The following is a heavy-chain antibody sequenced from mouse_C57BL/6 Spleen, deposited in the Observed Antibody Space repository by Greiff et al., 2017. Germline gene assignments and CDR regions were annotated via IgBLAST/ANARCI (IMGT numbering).Heavy chain of an antibody. D-gene: IGHD1-1*01. CDR3: ARSDLSITTVDYYAMDY. J-gene: IGHJ4*01. CDR1: GYTFTDYY. V-gene: IGHV1-76*01. Sequence: QVQLQHSGAELVRPGASVKLSCKASGYTFTDYYINWVKQRPGQGLEWIARIYPGSGNTYYNEKFKGKATLTAEKSSSTAYMQLSSLTSEDSAVYFCARSDLSITTVDYYAMDYWGQGTSVTVSS. CDR2: IYPGSGNT.